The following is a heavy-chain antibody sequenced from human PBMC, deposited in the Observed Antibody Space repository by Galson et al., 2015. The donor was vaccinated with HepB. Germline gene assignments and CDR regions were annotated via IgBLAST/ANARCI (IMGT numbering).Heavy chain of an antibody. V-gene: IGHV1-24*01. J-gene: IGHJ4*02. CDR2: FDPEDGET. CDR1: GYTLTELS. CDR3: ATDPWTKGDSSSWYVRHY. D-gene: IGHD6-13*01. Sequence: SVKVSCKVSGYTLTELSMHWVRQAPGKGLEWMGGFDPEDGETIYAQKFQGRVTMTEDTSTDTAYVELSSLRSEDTAVYYCATDPWTKGDSSSWYVRHYWGQGTLVTVSS.